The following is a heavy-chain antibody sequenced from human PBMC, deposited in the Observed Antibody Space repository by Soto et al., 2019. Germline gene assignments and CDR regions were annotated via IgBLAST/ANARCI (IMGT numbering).Heavy chain of an antibody. CDR3: ARSGSYYDFWSGYYIDY. J-gene: IGHJ4*02. Sequence: VGSLRLSCAASGFTFSSYAMHWVRQAPGKGLEWVAVISYDGSNKYYADSVKGRFTISRDNSKNTLYLQMNSLRAEDTAVYYCARSGSYYDFWSGYYIDYWGQGTLVTVSS. CDR1: GFTFSSYA. V-gene: IGHV3-30-3*01. D-gene: IGHD3-3*01. CDR2: ISYDGSNK.